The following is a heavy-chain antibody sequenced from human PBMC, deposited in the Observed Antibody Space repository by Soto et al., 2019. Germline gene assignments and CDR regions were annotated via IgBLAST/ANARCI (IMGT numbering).Heavy chain of an antibody. CDR2: ISGGGGST. CDR3: AKDPTSYDSSAQFDA. Sequence: EVQLLESGGRLVQPGGSLRLSCAASGFSFSIYAMNWVRQAPGKGLEWVSGISGGGGSTYHADSVKGRFTISRDNSKNTLYLQMNSRRAEDTAVYYCAKDPTSYDSSAQFDAWGQGTLVTVSS. D-gene: IGHD3-22*01. CDR1: GFSFSIYA. V-gene: IGHV3-23*01. J-gene: IGHJ5*02.